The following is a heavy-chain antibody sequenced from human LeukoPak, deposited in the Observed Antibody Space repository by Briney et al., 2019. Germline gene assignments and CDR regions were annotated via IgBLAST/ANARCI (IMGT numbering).Heavy chain of an antibody. Sequence: GGSLRLSCAASGFTFSSYSMNWVRQAPGKGLEWVSSISSSSSYIYYADSVKGRFTISRDNAKNSLYLQMNSLRAEDTAVHYCARDLKDIVVVPAAKGYWGQGTLVTVSS. D-gene: IGHD2-2*01. CDR1: GFTFSSYS. CDR2: ISSSSSYI. CDR3: ARDLKDIVVVPAAKGY. J-gene: IGHJ4*02. V-gene: IGHV3-21*01.